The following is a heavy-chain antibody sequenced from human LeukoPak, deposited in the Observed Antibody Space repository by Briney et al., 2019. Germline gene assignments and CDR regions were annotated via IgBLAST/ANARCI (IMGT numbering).Heavy chain of an antibody. D-gene: IGHD6-13*01. CDR3: AKGSSWPEWLDY. Sequence: SETLSLTCTVSGASISSYYWSWIRQPAGKGLEWIGRIYTSGSPNYNPSLKSRVTMSVDTSKNQFSLKLSSVTAADTAVYYCAKGSSWPEWLDYWGQGTLVTVSS. V-gene: IGHV4-4*07. CDR1: GASISSYY. CDR2: IYTSGSP. J-gene: IGHJ4*02.